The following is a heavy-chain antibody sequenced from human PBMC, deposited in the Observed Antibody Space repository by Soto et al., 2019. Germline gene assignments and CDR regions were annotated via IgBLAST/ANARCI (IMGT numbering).Heavy chain of an antibody. D-gene: IGHD3-22*01. CDR3: ARDRYYDSSGSFDY. V-gene: IGHV1-2*02. J-gene: IGHJ4*02. CDR1: GYTFTGYY. Sequence: ASVKVSCKASGYTFTGYYMRWVRQAPGQGLEWMGWINPNSGGTNYAQKFQGRVTMTRDTSISTAYMELSRLRSDDTAVYYCARDRYYDSSGSFDYWGQGTLVTVSS. CDR2: INPNSGGT.